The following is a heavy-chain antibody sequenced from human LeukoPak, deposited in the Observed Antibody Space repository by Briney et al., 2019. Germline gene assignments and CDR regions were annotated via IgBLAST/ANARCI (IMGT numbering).Heavy chain of an antibody. CDR1: GFTFSSYS. J-gene: IGHJ6*04. Sequence: GRSLRLSCAASGFTFSSYSMNWVRHAAGKWRGWVSSISSRSSYIYYAESVKGRFTTSRDNAKNSLYLQMNSLRAEDTAVYYCAREFMVRGVIISWGKGTTVTVSS. V-gene: IGHV3-21*01. D-gene: IGHD3-10*01. CDR3: AREFMVRGVIIS. CDR2: ISSRSSYI.